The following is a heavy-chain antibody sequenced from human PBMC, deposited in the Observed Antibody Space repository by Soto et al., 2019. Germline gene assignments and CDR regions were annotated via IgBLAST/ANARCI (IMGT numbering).Heavy chain of an antibody. CDR3: AGHGVNYDILTGYYIETFDY. V-gene: IGHV4-31*03. J-gene: IGHJ4*02. CDR1: GGSISSGGYY. Sequence: PSETLSLTCTVSGGSISSGGYYWSWIRQHPGKGLEWIGYIYYSGSTYYNPSLKSRVTISVDTSKNQFSLKLSSVTAADTAVYYCAGHGVNYDILTGYYIETFDYWGQGTVVTVSS. D-gene: IGHD3-9*01. CDR2: IYYSGST.